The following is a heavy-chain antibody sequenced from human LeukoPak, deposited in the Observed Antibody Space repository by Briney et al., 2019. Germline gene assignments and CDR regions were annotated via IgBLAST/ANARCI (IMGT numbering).Heavy chain of an antibody. CDR3: AKESFTTYYYDSSGRFDY. Sequence: GGSLRLSCAASGFTFSSYAMSWVRQAPGKGLEWVSAICGSGGSTYYADSVKGRFTISRDNSKNTLYLQMNSLRAEDTAVYYCAKESFTTYYYDSSGRFDYWGQGTLVTVSS. J-gene: IGHJ4*02. CDR1: GFTFSSYA. CDR2: ICGSGGST. D-gene: IGHD3-22*01. V-gene: IGHV3-23*01.